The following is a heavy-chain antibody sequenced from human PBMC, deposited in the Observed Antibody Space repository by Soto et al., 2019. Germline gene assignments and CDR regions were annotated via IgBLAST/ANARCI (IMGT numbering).Heavy chain of an antibody. D-gene: IGHD2-21*02. CDR2: IYYSGRT. V-gene: IGHV4-39*01. Sequence: SETLSLTCIVSGESISSSSYYWGWIRQPPGEGLEWIGSIYYSGRTYYNPSFKSRVTTSIDTSKNQFSLKLSSVTATDTAVYYCARQRTTVVTQAYFDHWGQGALVTVSS. J-gene: IGHJ4*02. CDR3: ARQRTTVVTQAYFDH. CDR1: GESISSSSYY.